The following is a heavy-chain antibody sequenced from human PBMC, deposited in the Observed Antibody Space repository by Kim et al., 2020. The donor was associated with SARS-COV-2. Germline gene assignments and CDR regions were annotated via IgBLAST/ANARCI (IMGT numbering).Heavy chain of an antibody. V-gene: IGHV4-59*01. CDR1: GGSISSYY. Sequence: SETLSLTCTVSGGSISSYYWSWIRQPPGKGLEWIGYIYYSGSTNYNPSLKSRVTISVDTSKNQFSLKLSSVTAADTAVYYCARDRTYGSGSYFPPPNW. D-gene: IGHD3-10*01. CDR2: IYYSGST. CDR3: ARDRTYGSGSYFPPPNW. J-gene: IGHJ5*01.